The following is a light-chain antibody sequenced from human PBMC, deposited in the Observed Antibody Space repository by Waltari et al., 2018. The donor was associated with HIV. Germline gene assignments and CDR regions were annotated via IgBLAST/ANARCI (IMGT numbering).Light chain of an antibody. V-gene: IGLV1-47*01. CDR2: RTN. CDR3: AAWDDGLSGPV. Sequence: QSVLTQPPSASGTPGQRVTISCSASSSNIGSNFVYWYQQLPGTAPKLLIYRTNQRPSGVPDRFSGSKSGTSASLAITGLRSEDEADYYCAAWDDGLSGPVFGGGTKLTVL. CDR1: SSNIGSNF. J-gene: IGLJ3*02.